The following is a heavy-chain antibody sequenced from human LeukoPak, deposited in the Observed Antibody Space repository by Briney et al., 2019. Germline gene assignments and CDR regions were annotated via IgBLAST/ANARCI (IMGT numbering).Heavy chain of an antibody. Sequence: GRSLRLSCAASGFTFSSYAMHWVRQAPGKGLEWVAVISYDGSNKYYADSVKGRFTISRDNSKNTLYLQMNSLRAEDTAVYYCAKKGYYDGSGYYMYYFDHWGQGTLVTVSS. J-gene: IGHJ4*02. V-gene: IGHV3-30-3*02. CDR2: ISYDGSNK. CDR1: GFTFSSYA. D-gene: IGHD3-22*01. CDR3: AKKGYYDGSGYYMYYFDH.